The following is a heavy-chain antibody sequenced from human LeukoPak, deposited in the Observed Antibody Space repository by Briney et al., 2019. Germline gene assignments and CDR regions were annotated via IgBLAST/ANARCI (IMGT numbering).Heavy chain of an antibody. D-gene: IGHD5-18*01. Sequence: PSETLSLTCTVSGGSISSYYWSWIRQPPGKGLEWIGYIYYSGSTNYNPSLKSRVTISVDTSKNQFSPKLSSVTAADTAVYYCARAPQRGYSYEAWGQGTLVTVSS. V-gene: IGHV4-59*01. CDR1: GGSISSYY. J-gene: IGHJ5*02. CDR2: IYYSGST. CDR3: ARAPQRGYSYEA.